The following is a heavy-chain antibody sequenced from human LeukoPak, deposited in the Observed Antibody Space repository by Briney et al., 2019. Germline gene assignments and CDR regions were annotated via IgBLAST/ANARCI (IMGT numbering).Heavy chain of an antibody. V-gene: IGHV1-18*04. CDR1: GYTFTSYG. Sequence: GASVKVSCKASGYTFTSYGINWGRQAPGQGLEWMGWISGHNGHTNYVQKMQGRVTMTTDTSTNTAYMELRNLTSDDTAVYYCARGPGIAVAGVFDYWGQGSLVTVSS. D-gene: IGHD6-19*01. J-gene: IGHJ4*02. CDR2: ISGHNGHT. CDR3: ARGPGIAVAGVFDY.